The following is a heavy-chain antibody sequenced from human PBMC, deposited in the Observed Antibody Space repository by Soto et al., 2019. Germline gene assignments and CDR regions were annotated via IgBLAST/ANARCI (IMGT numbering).Heavy chain of an antibody. CDR3: AKDSSSWQYNWFDP. CDR2: ISWNSGSI. D-gene: IGHD6-13*01. Sequence: EVQLVESGGGLVQPGRSLRLSCAASGFTFDDYAMHWVRQAPGKGLEWVSGISWNSGSIGYADSVKGRFTISRDNAKNSLYLQMISLRAEDTALYYCAKDSSSWQYNWFDPWGQGTLVTVSS. CDR1: GFTFDDYA. V-gene: IGHV3-9*01. J-gene: IGHJ5*02.